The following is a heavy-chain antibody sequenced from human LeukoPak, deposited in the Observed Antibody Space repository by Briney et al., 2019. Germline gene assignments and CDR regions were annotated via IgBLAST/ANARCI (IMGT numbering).Heavy chain of an antibody. J-gene: IGHJ6*02. D-gene: IGHD2-15*01. Sequence: PGGSLRLSCAASGFTFSSYRMTWVRQAPGKGLEWVSFISSSSSYIYDADSVKGRFTISRDNAKNSLYLQMNSLRAEDTAVYYCARVPVVAAHYGMDVWGQGTTVTVSS. CDR2: ISSSSSYI. CDR1: GFTFSSYR. CDR3: ARVPVVAAHYGMDV. V-gene: IGHV3-21*01.